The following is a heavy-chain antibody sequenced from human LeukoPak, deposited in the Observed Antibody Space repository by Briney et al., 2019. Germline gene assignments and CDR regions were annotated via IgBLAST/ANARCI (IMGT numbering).Heavy chain of an antibody. Sequence: GGSLRLSCAASGFTFSTYAMSWVRQAPGKGLECVSAISGSGGSTHYADSVKGRFTISRDNSKNTLYLQMNSLRAEDTAVYYCAKRGPTAYYFDSWGQGTLVTVSS. CDR3: AKRGPTAYYFDS. J-gene: IGHJ4*02. CDR2: ISGSGGST. CDR1: GFTFSTYA. V-gene: IGHV3-23*01.